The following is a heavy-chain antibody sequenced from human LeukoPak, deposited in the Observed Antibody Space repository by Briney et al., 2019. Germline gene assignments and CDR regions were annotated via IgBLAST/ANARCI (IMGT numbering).Heavy chain of an antibody. D-gene: IGHD3-16*01. CDR2: IKTKTDGGTT. Sequence: GGSLRLSCAVSGLTFSNTWMSWVRQAPGKGLEWVGHIKTKTDGGTTDYAAPVKGRFTISRDGSKNTLYLQMNSLKTEDTAVYYCATEGYYEGFWGQGTLVTVSS. V-gene: IGHV3-15*01. J-gene: IGHJ4*02. CDR3: ATEGYYEGF. CDR1: GLTFSNTW.